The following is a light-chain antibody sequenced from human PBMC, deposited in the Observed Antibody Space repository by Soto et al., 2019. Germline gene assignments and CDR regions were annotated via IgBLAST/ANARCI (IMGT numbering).Light chain of an antibody. CDR1: STDVGGYNY. CDR2: EVS. J-gene: IGLJ1*01. CDR3: TSYTSRSTLV. Sequence: QSALTQPASVSGSPGQSITISCTGTSTDVGGYNYVSWYQQHPGKAPKLMIYEVSNRPSGVSNRFSGSKSGNTASLTISGLQAEDEADYYCTSYTSRSTLVFGTGTKLPS. V-gene: IGLV2-14*01.